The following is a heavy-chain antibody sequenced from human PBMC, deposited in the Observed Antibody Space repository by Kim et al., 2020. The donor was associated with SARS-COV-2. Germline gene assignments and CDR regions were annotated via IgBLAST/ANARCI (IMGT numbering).Heavy chain of an antibody. V-gene: IGHV4-59*01. CDR3: AREVLIAAAGPYYYFDY. Sequence: LTSRVTISVDTSKNQSALKLTSVTAADTAVYYCAREVLIAAAGPYYYFDYWGQGTLVTVSS. J-gene: IGHJ4*02. D-gene: IGHD6-13*01.